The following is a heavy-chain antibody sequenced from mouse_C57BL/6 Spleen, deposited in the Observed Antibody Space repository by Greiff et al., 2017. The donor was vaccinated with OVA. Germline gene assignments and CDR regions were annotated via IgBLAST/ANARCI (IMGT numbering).Heavy chain of an antibody. D-gene: IGHD3-2*02. CDR2: IHPNSGST. Sequence: QVQLQQPGAELVKPGASVKLSCKASGYTFTSYWMHWVKQRPGQGLEWIGMIHPNSGSTNYNEKFKSKATLTVDKSSSTAYMQLSSLTSEDAAVYYCASPAQATNAMDYWGQGTSVTVSS. CDR1: GYTFTSYW. CDR3: ASPAQATNAMDY. V-gene: IGHV1-64*01. J-gene: IGHJ4*01.